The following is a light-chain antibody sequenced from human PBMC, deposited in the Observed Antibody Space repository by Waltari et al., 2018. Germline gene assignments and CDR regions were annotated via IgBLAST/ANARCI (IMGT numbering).Light chain of an antibody. CDR3: MQRLEFPYT. Sequence: DIVMTQTPLSLPVTPGEPASISCASSQSLLNSDDGFTYLDWFLQKPGQSPRLLCYTLSYRASGVPDRFIGTGSGSNFSLKISRVEAEDVGIYYCMQRLEFPYTFGQGTRL. J-gene: IGKJ2*01. CDR2: TLS. V-gene: IGKV2-40*01. CDR1: QSLLNSDDGFTY.